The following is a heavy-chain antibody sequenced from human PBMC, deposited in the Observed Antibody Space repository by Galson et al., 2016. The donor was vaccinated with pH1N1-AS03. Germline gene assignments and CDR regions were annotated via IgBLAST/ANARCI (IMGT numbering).Heavy chain of an antibody. V-gene: IGHV2-5*01. D-gene: IGHD3-10*01. J-gene: IGHJ4*02. CDR3: AHRFYGSGASFFDF. CDR1: GFSLNDGGLG. Sequence: PALVTPTQTLTPTCTFSGFSLNDGGLGVGWIRQPPGKALEWLGMIYWHDDKRYNPSLQNRLTLTQGVSKSEVVLQMTNVDPEDTATYYCAHRFYGSGASFFDFWGQGIVVVVS. CDR2: IYWHDDK.